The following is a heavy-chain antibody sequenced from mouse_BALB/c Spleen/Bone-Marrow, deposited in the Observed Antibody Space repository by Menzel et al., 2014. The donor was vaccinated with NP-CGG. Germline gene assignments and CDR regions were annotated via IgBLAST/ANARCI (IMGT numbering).Heavy chain of an antibody. CDR2: IWGDGST. Sequence: VQLQQSGPGLVAPSQSLSITCTVSGFSLTDYGVNWVRQPPGKNLEWLGMIWGDGSTDYNSALKSRLSISKDNSQSQVFLKMNSLETDDTARYYCARDRYYYGFDYWGQGTTLTVSS. CDR1: GFSLTDYG. V-gene: IGHV2-6-7*01. D-gene: IGHD1-1*01. J-gene: IGHJ2*01. CDR3: ARDRYYYGFDY.